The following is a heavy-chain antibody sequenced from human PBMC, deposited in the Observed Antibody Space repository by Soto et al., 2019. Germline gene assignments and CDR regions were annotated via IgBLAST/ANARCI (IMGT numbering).Heavy chain of an antibody. CDR3: AKDQSGLYGDNDNWFDP. CDR2: ISYDGSNK. D-gene: IGHD4-17*01. J-gene: IGHJ5*02. Sequence: QVQLVESGGGVVQPGRSLRLSCAASGFTFSSYGMHWVRQAPGKGLEWVAVISYDGSNKYYADSVKGRFTISRDNSKNTLYLQMNSLRAEDTAVYYCAKDQSGLYGDNDNWFDPWGQGTLVTVSS. CDR1: GFTFSSYG. V-gene: IGHV3-30*18.